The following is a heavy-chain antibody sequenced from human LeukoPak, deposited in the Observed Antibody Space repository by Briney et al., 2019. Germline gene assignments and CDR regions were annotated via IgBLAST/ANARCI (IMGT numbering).Heavy chain of an antibody. CDR3: ARDYSNYVIWFDP. D-gene: IGHD4-11*01. V-gene: IGHV1-2*02. CDR2: INPNSGGT. J-gene: IGHJ5*02. CDR1: GYTFTGYY. Sequence: GSVKVSCKASGYTFTGYYMHWVRQAPGQGLEWMGWINPNSGGTNYAQKFQGRVTMTRDTSISTAYMELSRLRSEDTAVYYCARDYSNYVIWFDPWGQGTLVTVSP.